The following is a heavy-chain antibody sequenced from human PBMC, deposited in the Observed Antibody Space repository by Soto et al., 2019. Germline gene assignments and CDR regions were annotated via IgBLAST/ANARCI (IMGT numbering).Heavy chain of an antibody. Sequence: QVQLVQSGAEVKKPGASVKVSCKASGYTFTSYYMHWVRQAPGQGLEWMGIINPSGGSTSYAQKFQGRVTMTRDTSTSTVYMELSSLRSEDTAVYYCARDQGRIAAAGTSDYWGQGTLVTVSS. CDR1: GYTFTSYY. V-gene: IGHV1-46*01. CDR2: INPSGGST. J-gene: IGHJ4*02. CDR3: ARDQGRIAAAGTSDY. D-gene: IGHD6-13*01.